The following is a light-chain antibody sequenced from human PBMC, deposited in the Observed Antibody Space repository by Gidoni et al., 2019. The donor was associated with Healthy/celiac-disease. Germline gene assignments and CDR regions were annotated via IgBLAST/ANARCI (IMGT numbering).Light chain of an antibody. J-gene: IGKJ3*01. CDR3: QQYDNLPFT. CDR2: DAS. V-gene: IGKV1-33*01. Sequence: DIQMTQSPSSLSASVGDRVTITCQASQDISNYLNWYQQKPGKAPKLLIYDASNLETGVPPRFSGSGSGTDFTFTISSLQAEDIATYYCQQYDNLPFTFGPGTKVDIK. CDR1: QDISNY.